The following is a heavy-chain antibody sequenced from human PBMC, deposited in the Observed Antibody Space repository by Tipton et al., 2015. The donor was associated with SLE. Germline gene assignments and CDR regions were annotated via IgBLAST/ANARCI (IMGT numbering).Heavy chain of an antibody. J-gene: IGHJ4*02. Sequence: TLSLTCTVSGGSISNNSYYWSWIRQPAGKGLEWIGRIYTSGSTNYNPSLKSRVTISVDRSKNQFSLKLTSVTAADTAVYYCARGFRSITCLDYWGQGTLVTVSS. CDR3: ARGFRSITCLDY. CDR2: IYTSGST. D-gene: IGHD2-2*01. CDR1: GGSISNNSYY. V-gene: IGHV4-61*02.